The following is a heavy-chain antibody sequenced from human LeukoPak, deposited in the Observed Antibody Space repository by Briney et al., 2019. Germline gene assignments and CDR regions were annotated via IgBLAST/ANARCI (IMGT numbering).Heavy chain of an antibody. CDR1: GYTFTGYY. CDR2: INPNSGGT. CDR3: ARDDYNAGGRNWNWFDP. Sequence: ASVKVSCKASGYTFTGYYMHWVRQAPGQGLEWMGWINPNSGGTNYAQKFQGRVTMTRDTSISTAYMELSRLRSDDTAVYYCARDDYNAGGRNWNWFDPWGQGTLVTVSS. J-gene: IGHJ5*02. D-gene: IGHD4-11*01. V-gene: IGHV1-2*02.